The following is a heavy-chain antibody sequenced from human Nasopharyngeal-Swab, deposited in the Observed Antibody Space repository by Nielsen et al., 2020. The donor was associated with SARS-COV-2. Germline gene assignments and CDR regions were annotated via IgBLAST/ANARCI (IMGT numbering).Heavy chain of an antibody. J-gene: IGHJ6*02. CDR3: ARGTVFGVANGMDV. D-gene: IGHD3-3*01. V-gene: IGHV3-21*01. CDR1: GFTFRDYS. CDR2: IGSYGTDI. Sequence: GESLKISCAASGFTFRDYSMNWVRQAPGKGLEWVSSIGSYGTDIFHADSVKGRFSVFRDAANKSIYLQMRSLRAEDTAVYYCARGTVFGVANGMDVWGQGTTVTVSS.